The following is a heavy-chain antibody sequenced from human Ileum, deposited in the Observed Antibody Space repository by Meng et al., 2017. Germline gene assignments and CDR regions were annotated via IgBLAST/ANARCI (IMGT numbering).Heavy chain of an antibody. J-gene: IGHJ4*02. Sequence: VPLHPYGPGLVQPSQPSAPPCAISGASVSSNSAAWNWNRQSPSRGLEWLGRTYYRSKWFNEYAVSVKSRITINPDTSENQFSLQLNSVTPEDAAVYYCARGGGSYYHFDYWGQGTLVTVSS. CDR2: TYYRSKWFN. CDR1: GASVSSNSAA. V-gene: IGHV6-1*01. D-gene: IGHD1-26*01. CDR3: ARGGGSYYHFDY.